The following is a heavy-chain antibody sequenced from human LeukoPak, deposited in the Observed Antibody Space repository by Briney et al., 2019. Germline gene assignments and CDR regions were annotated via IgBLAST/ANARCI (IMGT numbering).Heavy chain of an antibody. CDR1: GFTFSSYG. J-gene: IGHJ6*04. Sequence: PGRSLRLSCAASGFTFSSYGMHWVRQAPGKGLGWVAVIWYDGSNKYYADSVKGRFTISRDNSKNTLYLQMNSLRAEDTAVYYCARERPGDGYSYGMDVWGKGTTVTVS. V-gene: IGHV3-33*01. CDR2: IWYDGSNK. D-gene: IGHD7-27*01. CDR3: ARERPGDGYSYGMDV.